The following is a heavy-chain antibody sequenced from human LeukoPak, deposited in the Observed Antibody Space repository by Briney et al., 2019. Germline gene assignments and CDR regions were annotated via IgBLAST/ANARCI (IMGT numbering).Heavy chain of an antibody. Sequence: SETLSLTCAVYGGSISSYYWSWIRQPPGKGLEWIGFIYYSGSTNYKPSLKSRVTISVDTSKNQFSLKLSSVTAADTAVYYCAGSVRGTAMVPHDYWGQGTLVTVSS. J-gene: IGHJ4*02. D-gene: IGHD5-18*01. CDR3: AGSVRGTAMVPHDY. CDR1: GGSISSYY. CDR2: IYYSGST. V-gene: IGHV4-59*01.